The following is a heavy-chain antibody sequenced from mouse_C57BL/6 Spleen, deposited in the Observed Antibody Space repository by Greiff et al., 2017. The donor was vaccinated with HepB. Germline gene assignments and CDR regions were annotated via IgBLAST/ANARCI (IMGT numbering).Heavy chain of an antibody. CDR3: ARSHYYGFAY. J-gene: IGHJ3*01. Sequence: QVQLQQSGAELVRPGTSVKVSCKASGYAFTNYLIEWVKQRPGQGLEWIGVINPGSGGTNYNEKFKGKATLTADKSSSTAYMQLSSLTSEDSAVYFCARSHYYGFAYWGQGTLVTVSA. D-gene: IGHD1-1*01. CDR1: GYAFTNYL. V-gene: IGHV1-54*01. CDR2: INPGSGGT.